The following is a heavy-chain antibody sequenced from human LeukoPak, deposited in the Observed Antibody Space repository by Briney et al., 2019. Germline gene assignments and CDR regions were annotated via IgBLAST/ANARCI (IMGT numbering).Heavy chain of an antibody. CDR3: ATKSKGAVAGHLYY. CDR1: GFTFSSYA. CDR2: ISYDGSNK. Sequence: GGSLRLSCAASGFTFSSYAMHWVRQAPGKGLEWVAVISYDGSNKYYADSVKGRFTISRDNSKDTLYLQMNSLRAEDTAVYYCATKSKGAVAGHLYYWGQGTLVTVSS. D-gene: IGHD6-19*01. V-gene: IGHV3-30-3*01. J-gene: IGHJ4*02.